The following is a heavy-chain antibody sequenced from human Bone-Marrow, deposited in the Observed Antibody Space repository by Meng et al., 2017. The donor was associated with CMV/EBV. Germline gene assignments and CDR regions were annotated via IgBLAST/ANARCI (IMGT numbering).Heavy chain of an antibody. Sequence: GGSLRLSCAASGFTFSNAWMSWVRQAPGKGLEWVGRIKSKTDGGTTDYAAPVKGRFTISRDDSKNTLYLQMNSLKTEDTAVYYCTTGLGYCSSTSCSPGVDVWGQGNTVNVDS. D-gene: IGHD2-2*01. CDR2: IKSKTDGGTT. J-gene: IGHJ6*01. CDR1: GFTFSNAW. CDR3: TTGLGYCSSTSCSPGVDV. V-gene: IGHV3-15*01.